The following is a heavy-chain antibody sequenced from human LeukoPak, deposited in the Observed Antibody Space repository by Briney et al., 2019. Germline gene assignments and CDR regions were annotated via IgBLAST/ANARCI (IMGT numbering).Heavy chain of an antibody. CDR1: GGSISSSSYY. V-gene: IGHV4-39*01. D-gene: IGHD3-16*02. Sequence: PSETLSLTCTVSGGSISSSSYYWGWIRQPPGKGLEWIGSIYYSGSTYYNPSLKSRVTISVDTSKNQFSLKLSSVTAADTAVYYCARQRRGKTWGSHQLPGFDPWGQGTLVTVSS. CDR3: ARQRRGKTWGSHQLPGFDP. CDR2: IYYSGST. J-gene: IGHJ5*02.